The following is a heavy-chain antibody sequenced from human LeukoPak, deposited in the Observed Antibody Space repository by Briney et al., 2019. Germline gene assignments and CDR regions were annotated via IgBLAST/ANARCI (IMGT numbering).Heavy chain of an antibody. CDR3: ARGLMMAVAGRGEFHY. J-gene: IGHJ4*02. V-gene: IGHV4-59*01. CDR2: IYYSGST. D-gene: IGHD6-13*01. Sequence: NPSETLSLTCTVSGASISSYYWSWIRQPPGKGLEWIGYIYYSGSTNYNPSLKSRVTISVDTSKNQFSLKLSSVTAADTAVYYCARGLMMAVAGRGEFHYWGQGTLVTVSS. CDR1: GASISSYY.